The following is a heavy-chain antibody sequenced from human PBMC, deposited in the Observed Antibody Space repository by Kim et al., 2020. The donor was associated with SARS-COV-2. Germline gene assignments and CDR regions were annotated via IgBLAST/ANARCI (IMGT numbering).Heavy chain of an antibody. V-gene: IGHV3-11*01. CDR3: ARDTGYHGRGRYCAHYNWSDV. CDR2: IFGWGTTG. Sequence: GGSLRLSCEGSGFAFSDYYMTWVRHTPGRGLEWISYIFGWGTTGKYTESLRGRFTVSRDNSKNLHFLQMDNLTPDDTGTYYCARDTGYHGRGRYCAHYNWSDVWGQGTTVTVSS. CDR1: GFAFSDYY. J-gene: IGHJ6*02. D-gene: IGHD3-10*01.